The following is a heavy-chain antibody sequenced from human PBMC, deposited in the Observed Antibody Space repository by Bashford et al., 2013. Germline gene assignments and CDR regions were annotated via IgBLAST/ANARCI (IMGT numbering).Heavy chain of an antibody. Sequence: VWVRQMPGKGLEWMGIIYPGDFDTRYSPSFQGQVTISADKSINTAYMQWTSLMASDTAIYFCARTDVAVTGAFDYWGQGTLVTVSS. CDR3: ARTDVAVTGAFDY. D-gene: IGHD6-19*01. CDR2: IYPGDFDT. V-gene: IGHV5-51*01. J-gene: IGHJ4*02.